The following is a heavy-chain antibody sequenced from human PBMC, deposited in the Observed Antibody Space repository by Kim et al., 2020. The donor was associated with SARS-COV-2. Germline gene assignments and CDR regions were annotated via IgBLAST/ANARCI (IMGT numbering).Heavy chain of an antibody. CDR3: ARARITMIVVNAFDI. CDR2: IYYSGST. Sequence: SETLSLTCTVSGGSISSGGYYWSWIRQHPGKGLEWIAYIYYSGSTYYNPSLKSRVTISVDTSKNQFSLKLSSVTAADTAVYYCARARITMIVVNAFDICGEETMGSASS. CDR1: GGSISSGGYY. V-gene: IGHV4-31*03. D-gene: IGHD3-22*01. J-gene: IGHJ3*02.